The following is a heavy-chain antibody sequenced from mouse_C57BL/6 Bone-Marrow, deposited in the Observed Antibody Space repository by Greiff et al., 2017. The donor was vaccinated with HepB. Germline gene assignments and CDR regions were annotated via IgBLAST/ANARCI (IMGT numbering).Heavy chain of an antibody. CDR2: ISYSGST. CDR3: ARYYGSSYVGAMDY. D-gene: IGHD1-1*01. J-gene: IGHJ4*01. Sequence: EVKLVESGPGLAKPSQTLSLTCSVPGYSITSDYWNWIRKFPGNKLEYMGYISYSGSTYYNPSLKSRISITRDTSKNQYYLQLKSVTTEDTATYYCARYYGSSYVGAMDYWGQGTSVTVSS. V-gene: IGHV3-8*01. CDR1: GYSITSDY.